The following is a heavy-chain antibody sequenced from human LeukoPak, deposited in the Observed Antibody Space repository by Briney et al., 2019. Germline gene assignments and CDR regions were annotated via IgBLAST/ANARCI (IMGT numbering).Heavy chain of an antibody. CDR3: AKYYYDSSGSSSGFDI. CDR2: ISSSTI. V-gene: IGHV3-48*01. J-gene: IGHJ3*02. CDR1: GFTFSSYS. Sequence: GRSLRLSCAASGFTFSSYSMNWVRQAPGKGMEWVSYISSSTIYYADSVKGRFTISRDNAKNSLYLQMNSLRAEDTAVYYCAKYYYDSSGSSSGFDIWGQGTMVTVSS. D-gene: IGHD3-22*01.